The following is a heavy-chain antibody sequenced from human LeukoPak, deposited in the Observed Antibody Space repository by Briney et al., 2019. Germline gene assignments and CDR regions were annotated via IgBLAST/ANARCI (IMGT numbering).Heavy chain of an antibody. CDR3: AKGVVVAPDVTPFDY. CDR2: ISGRGASK. CDR1: GFSFSSYS. V-gene: IGHV3-23*01. J-gene: IGHJ4*02. D-gene: IGHD2-2*01. Sequence: GGSLRLSCAASGFSFSSYSMNWVRQAPGKGLEWVSGISGRGASKYYADSVKGRFTISRDNSNNTLYLQMNSLRAEDTAVYYCAKGVVVAPDVTPFDYWGQGTLVTVSS.